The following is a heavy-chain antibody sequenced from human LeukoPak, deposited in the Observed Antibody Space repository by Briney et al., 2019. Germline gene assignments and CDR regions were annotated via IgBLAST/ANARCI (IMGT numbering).Heavy chain of an antibody. D-gene: IGHD3-22*01. CDR2: ISGSGGST. V-gene: IGHV3-23*01. CDR1: GFTFSDYY. Sequence: PGGSLRLSCAASGFTFSDYYMSWIRQAPGKGLEWVSAISGSGGSTYYADSVKGRFTISRDNSKNTLYLQMNSLRAEDTAVYYCAKGGITMIVVVIQYYFDYWGQGTLVTVSS. CDR3: AKGGITMIVVVIQYYFDY. J-gene: IGHJ4*02.